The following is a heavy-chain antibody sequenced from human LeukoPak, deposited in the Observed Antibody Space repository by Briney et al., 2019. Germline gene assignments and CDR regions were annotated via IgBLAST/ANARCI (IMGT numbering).Heavy chain of an antibody. CDR2: ISDSGGST. CDR3: AKVFQYYYYGMDV. CDR1: GFTFSSYA. Sequence: PGGSLRLSCAASGFTFSSYAMTWVRQAPGKGLEWVSAISDSGGSTYYADSVKGRFTISRDNSKNTLYLQMNSLRAEDTALYYCAKVFQYYYYGMDVWGQGTTVTVSS. V-gene: IGHV3-23*01. J-gene: IGHJ6*02.